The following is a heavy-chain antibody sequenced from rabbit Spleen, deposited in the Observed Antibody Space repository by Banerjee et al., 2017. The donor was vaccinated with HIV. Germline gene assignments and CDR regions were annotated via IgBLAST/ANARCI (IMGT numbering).Heavy chain of an antibody. CDR2: IDTGSSGFT. CDR3: ARDGSGWGANFNL. CDR1: GFSFSSSDY. D-gene: IGHD4-1*01. J-gene: IGHJ4*01. Sequence: QSLEESGGGLVQPEGSLALTCKASGFSFSSSDYICWVRQAPGKGLEWIACIDTGSSGFTYFATWAKGRFTCSKTSSTTVTLQMTSLTAADMATYFCARDGSGWGANFNLWGPGTLVTVS. V-gene: IGHV1S40*01.